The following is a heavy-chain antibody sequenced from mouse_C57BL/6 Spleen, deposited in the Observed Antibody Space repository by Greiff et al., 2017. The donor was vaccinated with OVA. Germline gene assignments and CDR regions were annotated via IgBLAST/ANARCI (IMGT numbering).Heavy chain of an antibody. V-gene: IGHV1-62-2*01. CDR1: GYTFTEYT. J-gene: IGHJ4*01. CDR3: ERHEDDGYPYYDMDY. Sequence: VQLQHSGAELVKPGASVKLSCKASGYTFTEYTIHWVKQRSGQGLEWIGWFYPGSGSIQYNEKFKDKATLTANKSSSTGDRELSRMTSEDSEVYVCERHEDDGYPYYDMDYWGQGTSVTVSS. CDR2: FYPGSGSI. D-gene: IGHD2-3*01.